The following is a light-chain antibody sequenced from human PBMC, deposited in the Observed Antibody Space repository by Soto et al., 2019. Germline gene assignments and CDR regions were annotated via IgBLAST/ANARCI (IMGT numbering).Light chain of an antibody. V-gene: IGKV2-24*01. CDR3: MQATQYRPYT. Sequence: DIVLTQNPLSSPVTLGQPASISCSSSQSLVHSDGNTYLSWLHQRPGQPPRLLLYKVSNRFSGVHDRFRGSGAGTDFTLKISRVEAEDVGVYYCMQATQYRPYTFGQGTKLEIK. CDR1: QSLVHSDGNTY. CDR2: KVS. J-gene: IGKJ2*01.